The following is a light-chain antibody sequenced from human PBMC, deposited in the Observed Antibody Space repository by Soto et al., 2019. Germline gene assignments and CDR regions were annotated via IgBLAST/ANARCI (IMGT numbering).Light chain of an antibody. CDR3: QQYGSSPIT. CDR1: QSVSSSY. V-gene: IGKV3-20*01. J-gene: IGKJ5*01. CDR2: GAS. Sequence: EIVLKRCPGTMSFYPGEKTTLSCKASQSVSSSYLAWYQQKPGQAPRLLIYGASSRATGIPDRFSGSGSGTDFTLTISRLEPEDFAVYYCQQYGSSPITVGQGTRL.